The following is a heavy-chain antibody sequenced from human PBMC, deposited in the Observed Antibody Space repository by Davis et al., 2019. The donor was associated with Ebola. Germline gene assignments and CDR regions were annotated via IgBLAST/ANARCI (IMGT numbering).Heavy chain of an antibody. Sequence: GGSLRLSCAASGFTFSSYGMHWVRQAPGKGLEWVAVISYDGSNKYYADSVKGRFTISRDNAKNSLYLQMNSLRAEDTAVYYCARDTVDTAMVYVYYFDYWGQGTLVTVSS. CDR2: ISYDGSNK. D-gene: IGHD5-18*01. J-gene: IGHJ4*02. CDR1: GFTFSSYG. CDR3: ARDTVDTAMVYVYYFDY. V-gene: IGHV3-30*03.